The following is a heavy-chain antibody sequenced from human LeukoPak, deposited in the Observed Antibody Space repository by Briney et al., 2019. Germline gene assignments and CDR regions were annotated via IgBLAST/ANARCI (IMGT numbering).Heavy chain of an antibody. V-gene: IGHV3-48*04. D-gene: IGHD1-1*01. Sequence: PGGFLRLSCADSGFTFSSYSMNWVRQAPGKGLEWVSYINSGGSTLYYADSVKGRFTISRDNAKNSLYLQMNSLRAEDTAVYYCARIHNLGILAHFDYWGQGTLVTVSS. J-gene: IGHJ4*02. CDR1: GFTFSSYS. CDR2: INSGGSTL. CDR3: ARIHNLGILAHFDY.